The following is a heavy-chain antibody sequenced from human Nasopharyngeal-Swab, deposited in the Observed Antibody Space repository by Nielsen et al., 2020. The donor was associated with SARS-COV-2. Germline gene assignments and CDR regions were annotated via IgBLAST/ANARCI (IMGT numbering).Heavy chain of an antibody. J-gene: IGHJ4*02. V-gene: IGHV3-30*18. D-gene: IGHD3-10*01. CDR3: AKDWGVRELDY. CDR2: ISYDGSNK. CDR1: GFTFSSYG. Sequence: GASLKISCAASGFTFSSYGMHWVRQAPGKGLEWVAVISYDGSNKYYADSVKGRFTISRDNSKNTLYLQMNSLRAEDTAVYYCAKDWGVRELDYWGQGTLVTVSS.